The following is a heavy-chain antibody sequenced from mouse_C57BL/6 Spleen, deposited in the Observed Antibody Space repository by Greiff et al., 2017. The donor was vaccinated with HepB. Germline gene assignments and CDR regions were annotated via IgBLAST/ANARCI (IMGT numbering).Heavy chain of an antibody. CDR3: ARGADGSSLAY. CDR1: GFTFSDYY. CDR2: ISNGGGNT. J-gene: IGHJ3*01. V-gene: IGHV5-12*01. D-gene: IGHD1-1*01. Sequence: EVHLVESGGGLVQPGGSLKLSCAASGFTFSDYYMYWVRQTPEKRLEWVAYISNGGGNTYYPDTVKGRYTISRDTAKNTLYLQMSRLKSEDTAMYYCARGADGSSLAYWGQGTLVTVSA.